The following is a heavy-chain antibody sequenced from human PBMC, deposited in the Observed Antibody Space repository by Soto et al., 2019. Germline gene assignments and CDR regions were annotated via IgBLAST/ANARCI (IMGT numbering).Heavy chain of an antibody. Sequence: PSETLSLTCAVSGGSICSGGYSWSWIRQPPGKGLEWIGYIYHSGSTYYNPSLKSRVTISVDRSKNQFSLKLSSVTAADTAVYYCARVAVRGYSYGPVDYWGQGTLVTVSS. V-gene: IGHV4-30-2*01. D-gene: IGHD5-18*01. CDR1: GGSICSGGYS. J-gene: IGHJ4*02. CDR2: IYHSGST. CDR3: ARVAVRGYSYGPVDY.